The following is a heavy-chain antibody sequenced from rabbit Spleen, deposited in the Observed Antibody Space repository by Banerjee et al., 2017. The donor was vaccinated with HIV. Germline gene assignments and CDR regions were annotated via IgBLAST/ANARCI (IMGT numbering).Heavy chain of an antibody. CDR2: IDSGSSGFT. Sequence: QEQLTETGGGLVQPGGSLTLSCKASGFDFSSYYMSWVRQAPGKGLEWIACIDSGSSGFTYFASWAKGRFTISKTSSTTVTLQMTSLTAADTATYFCARDSGSSFSSYGMDLWGPGTLVTVS. J-gene: IGHJ6*01. D-gene: IGHD8-1*01. CDR3: ARDSGSSFSSYGMDL. V-gene: IGHV1S45*01. CDR1: GFDFSSYYM.